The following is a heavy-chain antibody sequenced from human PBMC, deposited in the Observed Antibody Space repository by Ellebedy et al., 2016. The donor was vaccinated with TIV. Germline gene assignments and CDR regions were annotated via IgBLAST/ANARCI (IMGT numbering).Heavy chain of an antibody. J-gene: IGHJ5*01. CDR1: GFTFSNYW. CDR3: ARGQGYIEFGGGVLVRGNWFDS. Sequence: GRSLRLSXAASGFTFSNYWMYWVRQTPGKGLQWVANIKQDGSKKNYGDSVRGRFTVSRDNAKKSLYLQMNSLRVEDTAVYYGARGQGYIEFGGGVLVRGNWFDSWGQGTLVTVSS. D-gene: IGHD3-16*02. CDR2: IKQDGSKK. V-gene: IGHV3-7*03.